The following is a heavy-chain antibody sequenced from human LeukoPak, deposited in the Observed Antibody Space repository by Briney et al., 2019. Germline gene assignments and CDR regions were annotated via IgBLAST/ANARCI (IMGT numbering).Heavy chain of an antibody. Sequence: SETLSLTCTVSGGSISSGGYYWSWIRQHPGTGLEWIGYIYYSGSTNYNPSLKSRVTISVDTSKNQFSLKLSSVTAADTAVYYCARQPYYYDSSGYYPAEFDYWGQGTLVTVSS. D-gene: IGHD3-22*01. CDR2: IYYSGST. CDR3: ARQPYYYDSSGYYPAEFDY. V-gene: IGHV4-61*08. J-gene: IGHJ4*02. CDR1: GGSISSGGYY.